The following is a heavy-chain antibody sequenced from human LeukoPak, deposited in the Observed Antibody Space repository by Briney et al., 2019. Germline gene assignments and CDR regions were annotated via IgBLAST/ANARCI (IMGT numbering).Heavy chain of an antibody. J-gene: IGHJ4*02. D-gene: IGHD3-10*01. CDR3: ARGHRGYAPYGSGSPLGY. CDR1: GGSFSGYY. V-gene: IGHV4-34*01. CDR2: INHSGST. Sequence: SETLSLTCAVYGGSFSGYYWSWICQPPGKGLEWIGEINHSGSTNYNPSLKSRVTISVDTSKNQFSLKLSSVTAADTAVYYCARGHRGYAPYGSGSPLGYWGQGTLVTVSS.